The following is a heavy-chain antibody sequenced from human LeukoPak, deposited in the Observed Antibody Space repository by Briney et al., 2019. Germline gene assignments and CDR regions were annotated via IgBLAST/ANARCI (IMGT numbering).Heavy chain of an antibody. CDR2: ISSSGTYV. V-gene: IGHV3-21*01. J-gene: IGHJ4*02. D-gene: IGHD1-26*01. CDR3: ARGGYSGTYFFDY. CDR1: GFTFSSYS. Sequence: PGGSLRLSCAASGFTFSSYSMNWVRQAPGKGLEWVSSISSSGTYVYYADSVKGRFTISRDNAKNSLSLQMNSLTAEDTAVYYCARGGYSGTYFFDYWGQGTPVTVSS.